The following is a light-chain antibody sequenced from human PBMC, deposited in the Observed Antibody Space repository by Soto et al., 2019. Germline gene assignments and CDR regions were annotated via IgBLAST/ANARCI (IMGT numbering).Light chain of an antibody. Sequence: EIELTQSPATLSVSAGGTVTLSCRASQSIRTNVAWYQQIPGQAPRLLVYGASTRATGVPARFSGSGSGIEFTHTISSLQSEDSAFYYCQQYFNWPLTWTFGPGTKVQIK. CDR2: GAS. V-gene: IGKV3-15*01. CDR1: QSIRTN. J-gene: IGKJ1*01. CDR3: QQYFNWPLTWT.